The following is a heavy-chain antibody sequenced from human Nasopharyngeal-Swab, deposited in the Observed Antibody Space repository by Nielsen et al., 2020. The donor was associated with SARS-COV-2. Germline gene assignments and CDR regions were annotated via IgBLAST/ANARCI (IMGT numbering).Heavy chain of an antibody. Sequence: SESLSLSWVVSGGSFTSYYWGWIRQPPGKGLEWIAEINHSGSTNYNPSLKSRVTISVDTSKNQFSLKLSSVTAADTAVYYCARGLSGIVPAPILGLGPYYSYYYMDVWGKGTTVTVSS. CDR2: INHSGST. CDR1: GGSFTSYY. CDR3: ARGLSGIVPAPILGLGPYYSYYYMDV. D-gene: IGHD2-2*01. J-gene: IGHJ6*03. V-gene: IGHV4-34*01.